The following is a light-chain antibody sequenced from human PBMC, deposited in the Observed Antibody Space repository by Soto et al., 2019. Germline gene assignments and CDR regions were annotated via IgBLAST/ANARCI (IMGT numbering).Light chain of an antibody. CDR2: DVS. V-gene: IGLV2-11*01. J-gene: IGLJ3*02. CDR1: SSDVGAYNL. CDR3: CSYAGRYTWL. Sequence: QSALTQPRSVSGSPGQSVTISCSGTSSDVGAYNLVSWYQQHPGKAPKLMIHDVSARPSGVPDRFSGSKSGNTASLTISGLQAEDEADYCCCSYAGRYTWLFGGGTKLTVL.